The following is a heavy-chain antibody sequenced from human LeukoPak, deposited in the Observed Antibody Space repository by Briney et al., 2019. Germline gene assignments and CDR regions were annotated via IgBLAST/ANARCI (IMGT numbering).Heavy chain of an antibody. V-gene: IGHV3-48*02. J-gene: IGHJ4*02. CDR1: GFTFSYYS. CDR3: ARDHRSGSGSGTQANDY. D-gene: IGHD3-10*01. CDR2: ISSSSKTI. Sequence: QPGGSLRLSCAASGFTFSYYSMNGVRRAPGKGLEGGSYISSSSKTIYYADSVKGRFTISRDNAKKSLDLQMNSLRDEDTAVYYCARDHRSGSGSGTQANDYWGQGTLVTVSS.